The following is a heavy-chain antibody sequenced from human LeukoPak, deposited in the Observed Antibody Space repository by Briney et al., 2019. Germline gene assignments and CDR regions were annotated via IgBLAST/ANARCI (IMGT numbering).Heavy chain of an antibody. CDR3: GRDLGGRGGA. CDR2: TNQDGGIT. CDR1: GFTFSSFA. V-gene: IGHV3-74*01. D-gene: IGHD3-16*01. J-gene: IGHJ5*02. Sequence: GGSLRLSCAASGFTFSSFAMSWVRQVPGTGLVWVSRTNQDGGITDYADSVKGRFTISRDNSKDTLYLQMNSLRAEDTAVYYCGRDLGGRGGAWGQGILVTVSP.